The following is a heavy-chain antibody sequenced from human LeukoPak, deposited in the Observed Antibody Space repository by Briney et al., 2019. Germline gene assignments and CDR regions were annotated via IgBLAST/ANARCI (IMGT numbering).Heavy chain of an antibody. Sequence: GGSLRLSCAVSGFSVSGYWMTWVRQAPGKGLEWVANIKQDGSEKNYVDSVRGRFTISRDNAENSLFLQMNSLRVEDTAVYYCAREWQGGIAAAGTRIEGDYWGQGTLVAVSS. CDR1: GFSVSGYW. D-gene: IGHD6-13*01. CDR3: AREWQGGIAAAGTRIEGDY. J-gene: IGHJ4*02. CDR2: IKQDGSEK. V-gene: IGHV3-7*01.